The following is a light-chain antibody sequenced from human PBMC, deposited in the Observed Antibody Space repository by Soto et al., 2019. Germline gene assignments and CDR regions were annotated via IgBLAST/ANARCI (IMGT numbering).Light chain of an antibody. CDR2: RVS. CDR3: SSYSSSSTLV. J-gene: IGLJ1*01. Sequence: QSALTQPASVSGSPGQSVTISCTGTSSDVGFYNYVSWYQQHSGKALQLMIYRVSNRPSGVSNRFSGSKSDITASLTISGLQAEDEADYYCSSYSSSSTLVFGTGTKLTVL. CDR1: SSDVGFYNY. V-gene: IGLV2-14*01.